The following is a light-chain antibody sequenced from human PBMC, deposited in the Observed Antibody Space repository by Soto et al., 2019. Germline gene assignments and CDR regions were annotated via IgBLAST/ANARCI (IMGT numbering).Light chain of an antibody. CDR2: GAS. CDR3: QQYNNWPIT. V-gene: IGKV3-15*01. CDR1: QSVSSSY. Sequence: EIVLTQSPGTLSLSPGERATLSCRASQSVSSSYLAWYQQKPGQAPRLLIYGASIRATGIPARFSGSGSGTEFTLTISSLQSEDFAVYYCQQYNNWPITFGQGTRLEI. J-gene: IGKJ5*01.